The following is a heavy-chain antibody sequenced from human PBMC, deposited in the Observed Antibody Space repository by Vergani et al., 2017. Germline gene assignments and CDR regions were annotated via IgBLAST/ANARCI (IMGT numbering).Heavy chain of an antibody. CDR3: GRGNYYGSGTYVDP. CDR1: GYTVSGNY. J-gene: IGHJ5*02. V-gene: IGHV3-66*02. Sequence: LVESGGGVVQPGRSLTLSCAASGYTVSGNYMTWVRQAPGKGLEWVSHIYSGDETYYADSVKGRVTISRDTSKNTLHLQINNLRVEDTAVYYCGRGNYYGSGTYVDPWGQGTLVTVSS. D-gene: IGHD3-10*01. CDR2: IYSGDET.